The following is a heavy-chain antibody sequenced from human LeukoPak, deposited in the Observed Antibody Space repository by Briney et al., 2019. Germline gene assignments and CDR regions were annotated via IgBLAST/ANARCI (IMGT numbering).Heavy chain of an antibody. CDR2: IYHSGRT. V-gene: IGHV4-38-2*02. D-gene: IGHD3-22*01. J-gene: IGHJ4*02. CDR3: ARDIVAPDY. Sequence: SETLSLTCTVSGYSISSGYYWGWIRQPPGKGLEWIGSIYHSGRTFYNPSLKSRVTISVDTSKNQFSLKLSSVTAADTAVYYCARDIVAPDYWGQGTLVTVSS. CDR1: GYSISSGYY.